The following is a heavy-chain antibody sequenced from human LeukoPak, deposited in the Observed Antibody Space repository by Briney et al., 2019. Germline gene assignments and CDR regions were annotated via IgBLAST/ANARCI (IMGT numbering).Heavy chain of an antibody. CDR2: IYHSGST. Sequence: PSETLSLTCTVSGGSISSYYWSWIRQPPGKGLEWIGYIYHSGSTNYSPSLKSRVTISVDTSKNQFSLKVSSGTAADTAVYYCARAPYYYYMDVWGKGTTVTVSS. CDR1: GGSISSYY. V-gene: IGHV4-59*01. J-gene: IGHJ6*03. CDR3: ARAPYYYYMDV.